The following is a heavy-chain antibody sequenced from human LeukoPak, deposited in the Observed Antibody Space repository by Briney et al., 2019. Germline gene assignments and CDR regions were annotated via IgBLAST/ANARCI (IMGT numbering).Heavy chain of an antibody. D-gene: IGHD3-3*01. CDR2: INWNGGST. CDR1: GFTFDDYG. Sequence: PGGSLRLSCAASGFTFDDYGMSWVRQAPGKGLEWVSGINWNGGSTGYADSVKGRFTISRGNAKNSLYLQMNSLRAEDTALYYCARGAPITIFGVVHRGRYYMDVWGKGTTVTVSS. V-gene: IGHV3-20*04. J-gene: IGHJ6*03. CDR3: ARGAPITIFGVVHRGRYYMDV.